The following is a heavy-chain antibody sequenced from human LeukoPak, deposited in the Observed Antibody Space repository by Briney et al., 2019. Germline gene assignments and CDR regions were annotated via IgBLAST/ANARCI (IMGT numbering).Heavy chain of an antibody. J-gene: IGHJ3*02. CDR1: GFTYSSYS. CDR3: ARELGGIATDAFDI. D-gene: IGHD6-13*01. CDR2: ISSSSSYI. V-gene: IGHV3-21*01. Sequence: GGSLRLSCAASGFTYSSYSMNWVRQAPGKGLEWVSSISSSSSYIYYADSVKGRFTISRDNAKNSLYLQMNSLRAEDTAVYYCARELGGIATDAFDIWGQGTMVTFSS.